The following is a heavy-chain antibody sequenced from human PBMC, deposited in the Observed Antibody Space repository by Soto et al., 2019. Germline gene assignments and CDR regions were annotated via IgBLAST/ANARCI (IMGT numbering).Heavy chain of an antibody. V-gene: IGHV4-34*01. CDR3: ARAGFGVVIISAWFDP. J-gene: IGHJ5*02. Sequence: QVQLQQWGAGLLKPSETLSLTCAVYGGSFSGYYWSWIRQPPGKGLEWIGEINHSGSTNYNPSLKSRVTISVDTSKNQFSLKLRYVTAADTAVYYCARAGFGVVIISAWFDPWGQGTLVTVSS. D-gene: IGHD3-3*01. CDR2: INHSGST. CDR1: GGSFSGYY.